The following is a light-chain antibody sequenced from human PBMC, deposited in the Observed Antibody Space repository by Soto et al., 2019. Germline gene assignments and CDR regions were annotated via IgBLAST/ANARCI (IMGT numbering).Light chain of an antibody. J-gene: IGLJ2*01. V-gene: IGLV2-14*03. Sequence: QFALTQPASVSGSPGQSITISWTGTSSDVGSYNYVSWFQQHPGKAPKLMIYDVSNRPSGVSNRFSGSKSGNTASLTISGLQAEDEADYYCSSYTTTSTVVFGGGTKLTVL. CDR1: SSDVGSYNY. CDR2: DVS. CDR3: SSYTTTSTVV.